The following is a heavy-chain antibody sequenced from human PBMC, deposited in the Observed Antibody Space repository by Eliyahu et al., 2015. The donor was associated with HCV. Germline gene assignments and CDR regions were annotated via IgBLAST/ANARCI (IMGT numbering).Heavy chain of an antibody. J-gene: IGHJ6*02. V-gene: IGHV4-34*01. D-gene: IGHD1-26*01. CDR1: GGSFSGYY. CDR3: ARKLYSGSSSMDV. Sequence: QVQLQQWGAGLLKPSETLSLTCAVYGGSFSGYYWXWIRQPPGKGLEWIGEINHSGSTNYNPSLKSRVTTSVDTSKNQFSLKLTSVTAADTAVYYCARKLYSGSSSMDVWGQGTTVTVPS. CDR2: INHSGST.